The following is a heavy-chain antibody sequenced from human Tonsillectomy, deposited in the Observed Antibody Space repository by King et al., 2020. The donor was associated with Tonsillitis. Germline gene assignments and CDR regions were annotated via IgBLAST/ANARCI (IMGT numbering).Heavy chain of an antibody. V-gene: IGHV4-31*03. CDR1: GGTISTGGWN. J-gene: IGHJ6*03. Sequence: VQLQESGPGLVKPSQTLSLTCTVSGGTISTGGWNWSWIRQLPGKGLEWIGNVYYSGSTYYNPSLKSRVAMSVDTAKNQFSLKLSSVTAADTAIYYCARDVRRYYTSGERSSYYYMDVGGKGTTVTVSS. CDR3: ARDVRRYYTSGERSSYYYMDV. D-gene: IGHD3-10*01. CDR2: VYYSGST.